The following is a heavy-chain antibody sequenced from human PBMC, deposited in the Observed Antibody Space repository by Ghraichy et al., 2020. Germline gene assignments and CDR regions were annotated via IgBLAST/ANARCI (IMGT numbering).Heavy chain of an antibody. CDR1: GGSFSGYY. Sequence: SETLSLTCAVYGGSFSGYYWSWIRQPPGKGLEWIGEINHSGSTNYNPSLKSRVTISVDTSKNQFSLKLSSVTAADTAVYYCARRDSSSGRDYMDVWGKGTTVTVSS. J-gene: IGHJ6*03. D-gene: IGHD6-13*01. V-gene: IGHV4-34*01. CDR2: INHSGST. CDR3: ARRDSSSGRDYMDV.